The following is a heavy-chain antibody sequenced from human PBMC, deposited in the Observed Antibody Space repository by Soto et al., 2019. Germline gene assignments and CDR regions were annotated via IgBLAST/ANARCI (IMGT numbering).Heavy chain of an antibody. V-gene: IGHV3-23*01. D-gene: IGHD5-18*01. CDR2: ISESGDNT. CDR3: AKGGYTYGLDP. Sequence: TGGSLRLSCAASGFSFSSSAMSWVRQAPGKGLEWVSAISESGDNTFYADSAKGRFTISRENSNNALYLQMDTLRAEDTALYFCAKGGYTYGLDPWGQGTLVTVSS. J-gene: IGHJ5*02. CDR1: GFSFSSSA.